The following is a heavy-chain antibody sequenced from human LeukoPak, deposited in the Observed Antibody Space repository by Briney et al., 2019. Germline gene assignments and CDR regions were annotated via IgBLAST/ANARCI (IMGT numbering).Heavy chain of an antibody. Sequence: GGSLRLSCAASGLTFSSYAMSWVRQAPGKGLEWVSAISGSGAGTYYADSVKGRFTISRDNSKNTLYLQMKSLRVEDTAVYYCAKAARIAAAGYIDYWGQGTLVTVSS. CDR1: GLTFSSYA. D-gene: IGHD6-13*01. J-gene: IGHJ4*02. V-gene: IGHV3-23*01. CDR2: ISGSGAGT. CDR3: AKAARIAAAGYIDY.